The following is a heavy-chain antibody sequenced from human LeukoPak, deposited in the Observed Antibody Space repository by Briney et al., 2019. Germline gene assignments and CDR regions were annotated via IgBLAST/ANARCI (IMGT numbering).Heavy chain of an antibody. CDR3: ARDTPRPGAFDI. V-gene: IGHV4-61*01. J-gene: IGHJ3*02. CDR1: GGSISSSSYH. Sequence: MTSGTLSLTCTVSGGSISSSSYHWGWIRQPPGKGLEWIGYIYYSGSTNYNPSLKSRVTISVDTSKSQFSLKLSSVTAADTAVYYCARDTPRPGAFDIWGQGTMVTVSS. D-gene: IGHD2-15*01. CDR2: IYYSGST.